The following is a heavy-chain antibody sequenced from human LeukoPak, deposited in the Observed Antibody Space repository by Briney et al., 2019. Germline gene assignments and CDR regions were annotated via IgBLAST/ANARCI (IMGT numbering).Heavy chain of an antibody. V-gene: IGHV5-51*01. CDR1: GYSFTSYW. Sequence: GESLKISCKGSGYSFTSYWIGWVRQMPGKGLEWMGIIYPGDSDTRYSPSFQGQVTISADKSISTAYLQWSSLKASDTAMYYCARGRGGYSYGRLHFDHWGQGTLVTVSS. CDR2: IYPGDSDT. CDR3: ARGRGGYSYGRLHFDH. J-gene: IGHJ4*02. D-gene: IGHD5-18*01.